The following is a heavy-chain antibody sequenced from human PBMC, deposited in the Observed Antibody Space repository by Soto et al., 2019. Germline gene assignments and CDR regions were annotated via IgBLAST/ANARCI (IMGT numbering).Heavy chain of an antibody. J-gene: IGHJ4*02. V-gene: IGHV1-69*13. D-gene: IGHD6-13*01. Sequence: SVKVSCKASEGTFNSYAIAWVRQAPGQGLEWMGGIIPYYNTLNYAQKFQDRVTITADDSTNTVYMELSSLRSDDTAVYFCASGASRWYPYFFDSWAQGTLITVSS. CDR2: IIPYYNTL. CDR1: EGTFNSYA. CDR3: ASGASRWYPYFFDS.